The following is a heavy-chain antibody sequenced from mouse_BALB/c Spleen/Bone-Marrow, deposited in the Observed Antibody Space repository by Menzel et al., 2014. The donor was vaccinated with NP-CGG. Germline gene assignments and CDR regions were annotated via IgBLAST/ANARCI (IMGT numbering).Heavy chain of an antibody. V-gene: IGHV5-17*02. CDR3: ARKGAMITHYYAMDY. D-gene: IGHD2-4*01. Sequence: EVKLMESGGGLVQSGGSRKLSCAASGFTFSSFGMHWVRQAPEKGLEWVAYISNGSSTIYYADTVKGRFTISRDNPKNTLFLQMTSLRSEDTAMYYCARKGAMITHYYAMDYWGQGTSVTVSS. CDR1: GFTFSSFG. CDR2: ISNGSSTI. J-gene: IGHJ4*01.